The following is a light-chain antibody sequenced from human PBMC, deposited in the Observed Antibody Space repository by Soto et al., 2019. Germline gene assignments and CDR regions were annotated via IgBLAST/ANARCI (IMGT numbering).Light chain of an antibody. CDR3: CAYVGSKIVV. CDR2: EGT. J-gene: IGLJ2*01. V-gene: IGLV2-23*01. CDR1: SSDIGTYNL. Sequence: QSVLTQPASVSGSPGQSITISCTGTSSDIGTYNLVSWYQQHPGKVPKLMIYEGTKRPSGVTNRFSGSTSGNTATLTISGLQTEDEADYYCCAYVGSKIVVFGGGTKLTVL.